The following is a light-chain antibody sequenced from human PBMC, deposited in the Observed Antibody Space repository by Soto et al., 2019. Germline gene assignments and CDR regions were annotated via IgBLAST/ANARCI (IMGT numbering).Light chain of an antibody. J-gene: IGKJ2*01. V-gene: IGKV1-5*01. CDR1: QRISSW. Sequence: DIQMTQSPSTLSASVGDRVTITCRASQRISSWLAWYQQKPGKAPKLLIYNASTLESGVPSRFSGSGSGTEFTLTISSLQRDDVATYYCQQYNSYLYTFGQGTKLEIK. CDR3: QQYNSYLYT. CDR2: NAS.